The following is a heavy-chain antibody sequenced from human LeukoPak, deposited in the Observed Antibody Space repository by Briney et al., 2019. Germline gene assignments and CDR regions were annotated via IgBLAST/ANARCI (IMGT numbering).Heavy chain of an antibody. V-gene: IGHV1-18*01. CDR2: ISAYNGNT. CDR1: GYTFTSYG. J-gene: IGHJ4*02. CDR3: ARDLGIAVAGTWGY. Sequence: ASVKVSCKASGYTFTSYGISWVRQAPGQRLEGMGWISAYNGNTNYAQKLQGRVTMTTDTSKSTAYMELRSLRSDDTAVYFCARDLGIAVAGTWGYWGQGTLVTVSS. D-gene: IGHD6-19*01.